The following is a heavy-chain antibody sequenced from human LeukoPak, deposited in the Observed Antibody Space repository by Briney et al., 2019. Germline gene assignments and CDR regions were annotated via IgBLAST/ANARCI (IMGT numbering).Heavy chain of an antibody. CDR1: EFTFSNYA. CDR3: AKDKFGVTADY. D-gene: IGHD3-16*01. Sequence: GGSLRLSGAASEFTFSNYAMSWVGQAPGKGLVWWAFISYDGSNKYYADSMKGRFTISRDNSKNTLYLQMNSLRAEDTAVYCCAKDKFGVTADYWGQGTLVTVA. J-gene: IGHJ4*02. CDR2: ISYDGSNK. V-gene: IGHV3-30*02.